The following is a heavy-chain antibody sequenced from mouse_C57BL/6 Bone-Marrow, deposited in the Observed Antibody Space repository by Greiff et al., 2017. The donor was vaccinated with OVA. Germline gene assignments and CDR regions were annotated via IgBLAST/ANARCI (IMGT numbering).Heavy chain of an antibody. J-gene: IGHJ2*01. V-gene: IGHV1-64*01. CDR2: IHPNSGST. D-gene: IGHD2-4*01. Sequence: QVQLKQPGAELVKPGASVKLSCKASGYTFTSYWMHWVKQRPGQGLEWIGMIHPNSGSTNYNEKFKSKATLTVDKSSSTAYMQLSSLKSEDSAVYYCASRNYDYDGVPFDYWGQGTTLTVSS. CDR1: GYTFTSYW. CDR3: ASRNYDYDGVPFDY.